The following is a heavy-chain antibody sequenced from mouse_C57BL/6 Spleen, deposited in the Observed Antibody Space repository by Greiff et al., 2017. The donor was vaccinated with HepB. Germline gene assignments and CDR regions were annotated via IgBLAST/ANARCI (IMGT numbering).Heavy chain of an antibody. D-gene: IGHD2-4*01. Sequence: DVKLQESGGGLVKPGGSLKLSCAASGFTFSSYAMSWVRQTPEKRLEWVATISDGGSYTYYPDNVKGRFTISRDNAKNNLYLQMSHLKSEDTAMYYCAREGIYDYDFDYWGQGTTLTVSS. J-gene: IGHJ2*01. V-gene: IGHV5-4*01. CDR2: ISDGGSYT. CDR3: AREGIYDYDFDY. CDR1: GFTFSSYA.